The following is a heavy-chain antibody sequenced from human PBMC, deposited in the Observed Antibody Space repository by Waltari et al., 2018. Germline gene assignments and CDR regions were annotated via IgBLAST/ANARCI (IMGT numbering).Heavy chain of an antibody. V-gene: IGHV3-21*01. D-gene: IGHD3-16*01. CDR1: GFTFSSYS. J-gene: IGHJ3*02. Sequence: EVQLVESGGGLVKPGGSLRLSCAASGFTFSSYSMNWVRQAPGKGLEWVSAISGSSSYIYYADSGKGRFTISRDNAKNSLYLQMNSLRAEDTAVYYCARASGGTAFDIWGQGTMVTVSS. CDR3: ARASGGTAFDI. CDR2: ISGSSSYI.